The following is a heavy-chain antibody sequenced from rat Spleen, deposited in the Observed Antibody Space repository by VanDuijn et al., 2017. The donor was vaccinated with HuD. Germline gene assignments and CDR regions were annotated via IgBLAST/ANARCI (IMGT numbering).Heavy chain of an antibody. V-gene: IGHV5-19*01. D-gene: IGHD1-4*01. Sequence: EVHLVESGGGLVQPGRSLKLSCAASGFTFSDYGMHWIRQAPTEGLEWVASITPSGASTYYPDSVKGRFTISRDNAKSTLYLQMNSLRSEDTATYYCTRLEPGYNSYYYVMDAWGQGASVTVSS. CDR3: TRLEPGYNSYYYVMDA. CDR1: GFTFSDYG. CDR2: ITPSGAST. J-gene: IGHJ4*01.